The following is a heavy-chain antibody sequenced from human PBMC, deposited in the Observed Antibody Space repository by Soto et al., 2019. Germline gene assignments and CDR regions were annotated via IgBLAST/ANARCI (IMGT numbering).Heavy chain of an antibody. CDR3: ARSGCGGDCYSYYYYGMDV. D-gene: IGHD2-21*02. Sequence: GGSLRLSCAASGFTFSSYAMHWVRQAPGKGLEWVAVISYDGSNKYYADSVKGRFTISRDNSKNTLYLQMNSLRAEDTAVYYCARSGCGGDCYSYYYYGMDVWGQGTTVTVSS. CDR1: GFTFSSYA. CDR2: ISYDGSNK. V-gene: IGHV3-30-3*01. J-gene: IGHJ6*02.